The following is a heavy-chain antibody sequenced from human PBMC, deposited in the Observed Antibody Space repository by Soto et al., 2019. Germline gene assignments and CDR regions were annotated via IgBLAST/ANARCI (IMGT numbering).Heavy chain of an antibody. J-gene: IGHJ5*02. D-gene: IGHD2-15*01. CDR2: IKQDGSEK. Sequence: EVQLVESGGGLVQPGGSLRLSCAASGFTFSSYWMSWVRQAPGKGLEWVANIKQDGSEKYYVDSVKGRFTISRDNAKNSLYLQMNSLRAEDTAVYYCARPGSGGIYIPNWFDPWGQGTLVTVSS. CDR1: GFTFSSYW. CDR3: ARPGSGGIYIPNWFDP. V-gene: IGHV3-7*03.